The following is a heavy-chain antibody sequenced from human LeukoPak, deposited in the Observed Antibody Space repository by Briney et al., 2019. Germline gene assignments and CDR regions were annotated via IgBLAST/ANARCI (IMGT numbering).Heavy chain of an antibody. CDR3: AKEGSPYCGGDCYKDY. CDR2: ISGSASST. J-gene: IGHJ4*02. V-gene: IGHV3-23*01. CDR1: GFTFSNYA. Sequence: QAGGSLRLSCAASGFTFSNYAMSWGRQAPGKGLEWVSGISGSASSTYHADSVKDRFTISRDNSKNTLYLQMNSLRAEDTAVYYCAKEGSPYCGGDCYKDYWGQGTLVTVSS. D-gene: IGHD2-21*02.